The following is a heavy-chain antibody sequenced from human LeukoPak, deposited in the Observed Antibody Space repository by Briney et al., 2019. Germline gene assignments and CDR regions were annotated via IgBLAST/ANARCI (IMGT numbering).Heavy chain of an antibody. CDR3: ARDRIVVVTAVKNDAFDI. Sequence: GGSLRLSCAASGFTFSSYWMNWVRQAPGKGLEWVANIKQDGGEKYYVDSVKGRFTISRDNAKNSLYLQMNSLRAEDTAVYFCARDRIVVVTAVKNDAFDIWGQGTMDTVSS. D-gene: IGHD2-21*02. CDR2: IKQDGGEK. V-gene: IGHV3-7*01. J-gene: IGHJ3*02. CDR1: GFTFSSYW.